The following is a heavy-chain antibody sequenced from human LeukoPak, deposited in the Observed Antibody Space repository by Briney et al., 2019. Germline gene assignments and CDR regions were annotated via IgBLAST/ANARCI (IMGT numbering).Heavy chain of an antibody. CDR2: INPTGKVI. Sequence: PGGSLRLSCAASGFTFSAYSLTWVRLAPGKGLEWVSSINPTGKVIYYADSVKGRFTISRDNAKNSLYLQMNSLRAEDTAVYYCARNIAAAGTVGVYYYGMDVWGLGTTVTVSS. V-gene: IGHV3-21*01. CDR1: GFTFSAYS. CDR3: ARNIAAAGTVGVYYYGMDV. J-gene: IGHJ6*02. D-gene: IGHD6-13*01.